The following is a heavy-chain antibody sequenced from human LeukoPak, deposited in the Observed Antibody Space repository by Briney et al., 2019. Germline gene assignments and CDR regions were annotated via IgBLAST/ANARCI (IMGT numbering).Heavy chain of an antibody. CDR3: AKVRWGSDNALDS. D-gene: IGHD3-16*01. Sequence: GGSLRLSCAASGFTFSNYNMNWVRQAPGKGLEWVSSIRSSTTYVYYADSVKGRFTISRDNAKNSLYLQLNSLRAGDTAVYYCAKVRWGSDNALDSWGQGTLVTGSS. CDR2: IRSSTTYV. V-gene: IGHV3-21*01. CDR1: GFTFSNYN. J-gene: IGHJ4*02.